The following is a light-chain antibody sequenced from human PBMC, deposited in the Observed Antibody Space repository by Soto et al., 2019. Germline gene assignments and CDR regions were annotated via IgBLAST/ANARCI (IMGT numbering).Light chain of an antibody. V-gene: IGKV1-33*01. CDR2: AVS. CDR1: QDIDNS. Sequence: IQLTQSPSSLSASVGETVTITCRASQDIDNSLNWYQHKPGKAPKLLVYAVSFLETGVPSRFSGRGSETVFSLTINSLQSDDFATYYCQQHDGRPTMTFGQGKRLDSK. J-gene: IGKJ5*01. CDR3: QQHDGRPTMT.